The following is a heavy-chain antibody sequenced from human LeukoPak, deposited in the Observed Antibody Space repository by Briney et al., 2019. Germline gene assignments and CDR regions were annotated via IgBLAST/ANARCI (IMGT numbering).Heavy chain of an antibody. J-gene: IGHJ4*02. D-gene: IGHD6-13*01. Sequence: GGSLRLSCAASGFTFSRSWMSWVRQAPGKGLEGVANIKEDGSQRNYVDSVKGRFTISRDNAMNSVFLQMISLRAEDTAVYYCARDRGYNSFDYWGQGTLVTVSS. CDR3: ARDRGYNSFDY. V-gene: IGHV3-7*01. CDR2: IKEDGSQR. CDR1: GFTFSRSW.